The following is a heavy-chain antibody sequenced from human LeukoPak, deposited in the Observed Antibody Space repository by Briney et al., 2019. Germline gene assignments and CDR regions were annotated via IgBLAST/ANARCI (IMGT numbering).Heavy chain of an antibody. Sequence: SETLSLTCTVSGGSISSSSYYWGWIRQPPGKGLEWFGSIYYSGSTYYNPSLRSRVTISVDTSKNQFSLKLRSVTAADTAVYYCARRAVAGFDYWGQGTLVTVSS. J-gene: IGHJ4*02. CDR2: IYYSGST. V-gene: IGHV4-39*01. CDR3: ARRAVAGFDY. D-gene: IGHD6-19*01. CDR1: GGSISSSSYY.